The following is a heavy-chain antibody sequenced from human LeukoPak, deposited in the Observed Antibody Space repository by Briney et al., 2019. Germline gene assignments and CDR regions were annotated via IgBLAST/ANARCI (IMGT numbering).Heavy chain of an antibody. CDR3: ARGFPDCRGLLHTCAGDFDR. J-gene: IGHJ2*01. Sequence: SETLSLTCAVYGGSFSGYYWSWIRQPPGKGLEWIGEINHSGSTNYNPSLKSRVTISVDTSKNQFSLKLSSVTAADTAVYYCARGFPDCRGLLHTCAGDFDRGGRGTLVTVSS. CDR2: INHSGST. D-gene: IGHD1-26*01. CDR1: GGSFSGYY. V-gene: IGHV4-34*01.